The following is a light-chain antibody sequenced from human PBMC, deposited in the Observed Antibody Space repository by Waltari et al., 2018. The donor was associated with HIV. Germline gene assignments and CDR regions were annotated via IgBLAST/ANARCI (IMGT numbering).Light chain of an antibody. CDR2: EVS. Sequence: QSALTQPASVSAFPGQSITISCTGISSAVLNSNGVSWYQHHPGEAPKLILYEVSNRPSGISSRFSGSNSATTASLTISGLQTQDEADYYCSSYKYTGPRVFGTGTKVTVL. CDR1: SSAVLNSNG. J-gene: IGLJ1*01. V-gene: IGLV2-14*01. CDR3: SSYKYTGPRV.